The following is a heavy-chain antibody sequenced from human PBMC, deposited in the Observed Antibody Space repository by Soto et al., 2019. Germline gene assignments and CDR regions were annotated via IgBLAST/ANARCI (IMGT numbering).Heavy chain of an antibody. CDR2: IYDYGSS. Sequence: PSETLSLTCTVSGGSISTYSWTWIRQPPGKAMEWIGYIYDYGSSYYNPSFESRVALSVDTSKNQLSLDVTSVTAADTAVYYCARVRTSLDLYYYCMDVWGQGTTVTVS. CDR3: ARVRTSLDLYYYCMDV. CDR1: GGSISTYS. V-gene: IGHV4-59*08. J-gene: IGHJ6*02. D-gene: IGHD2-2*01.